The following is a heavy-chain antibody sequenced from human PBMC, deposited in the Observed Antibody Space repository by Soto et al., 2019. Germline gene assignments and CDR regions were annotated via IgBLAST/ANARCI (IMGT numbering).Heavy chain of an antibody. CDR3: AAGGKNGYIK. D-gene: IGHD1-1*01. Sequence: SVKVSCKASGGTISSHAMTWVRLAPGQGPEWMGGIIPILGTTKYAQKFQGRVTMTADESTSTVYMELSSLRSEDGAVYYCAAGGKNGYIKWGQGTQVTVSS. V-gene: IGHV1-69*13. J-gene: IGHJ4*02. CDR2: IIPILGTT. CDR1: GGTISSHA.